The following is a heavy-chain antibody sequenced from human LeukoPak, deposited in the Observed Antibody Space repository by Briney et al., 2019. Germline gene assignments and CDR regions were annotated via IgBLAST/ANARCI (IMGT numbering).Heavy chain of an antibody. J-gene: IGHJ5*02. Sequence: GRSLRLSCAASGFTFSSYGMHWVRQAPGKGLEWVAVISFDGNNKYYADSVKGRFTISRDNSKNRLYLQMNSLRAEDTAVYCCAKDHYDTGGTYSFDPWGQGTLVTVSS. CDR2: ISFDGNNK. D-gene: IGHD2-8*02. CDR3: AKDHYDTGGTYSFDP. CDR1: GFTFSSYG. V-gene: IGHV3-30*18.